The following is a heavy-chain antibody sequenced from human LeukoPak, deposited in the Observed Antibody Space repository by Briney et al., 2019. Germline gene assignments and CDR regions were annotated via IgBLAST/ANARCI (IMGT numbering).Heavy chain of an antibody. J-gene: IGHJ3*02. Sequence: GGSLRLSCAASGFTFSSYAMSWVRQAPGKGLEWVSAISASGDSTYYADSVKGRFTISRANSENTLYLQMDSLRAEDTAVYYCAKPLKYYYDSSGCLDIWGQGTMVTVSS. CDR1: GFTFSSYA. CDR3: AKPLKYYYDSSGCLDI. CDR2: ISASGDST. V-gene: IGHV3-23*01. D-gene: IGHD3-22*01.